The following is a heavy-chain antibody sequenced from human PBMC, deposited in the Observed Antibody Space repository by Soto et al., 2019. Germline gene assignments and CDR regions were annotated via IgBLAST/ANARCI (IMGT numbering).Heavy chain of an antibody. CDR1: GYTFTGYY. CDR2: INPNSGGT. D-gene: IGHD2-15*01. V-gene: IGHV1-2*02. Sequence: ASVEVSCKASGYTFTGYYMHWVRQAPGQGLEWMGWINPNSGGTNYAQKFQGRVTMTRDTSISTAYMELSRLRSDDTAVYYCARRKLAEVVVDAYYYYYGMDVWGQGTTVTVSS. CDR3: ARRKLAEVVVDAYYYYYGMDV. J-gene: IGHJ6*02.